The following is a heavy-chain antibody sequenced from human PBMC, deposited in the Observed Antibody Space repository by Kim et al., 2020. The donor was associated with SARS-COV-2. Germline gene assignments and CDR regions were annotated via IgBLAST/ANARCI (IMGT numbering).Heavy chain of an antibody. J-gene: IGHJ5*01. CDR2: ISSTGGST. CDR3: EKDIGHGNS. Sequence: GGSLRLSCVASGFTFKNHAVAWVRQAPGKGLEWVSAISSTGGSTYYADSVKGRFTISRDNAKNTVYLQTDSLRVDDTAVYFCEKDIGHGNSW. CDR1: GFTFKNHA. D-gene: IGHD1-26*01. V-gene: IGHV3-23*01.